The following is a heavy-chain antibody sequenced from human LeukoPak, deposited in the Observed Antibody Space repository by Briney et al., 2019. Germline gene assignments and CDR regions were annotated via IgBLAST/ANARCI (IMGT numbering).Heavy chain of an antibody. J-gene: IGHJ4*02. CDR3: AKDRNYGNSGYGFDY. CDR2: IIPIFGTA. CDR1: GGTFSIYA. D-gene: IGHD3-22*01. V-gene: IGHV1-69*01. Sequence: SVKVSCKASGGTFSIYAISWVRQAPGQGLEWMGGIIPIFGTANYAQKFQGRVTITADESTSTAYMELSSLRSEDTAVYYCAKDRNYGNSGYGFDYWGQGTLVAVSS.